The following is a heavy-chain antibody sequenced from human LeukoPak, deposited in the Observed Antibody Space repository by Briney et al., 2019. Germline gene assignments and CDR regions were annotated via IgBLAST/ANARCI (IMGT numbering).Heavy chain of an antibody. Sequence: GGSLRLSCVASGFTFGNHRMSWVRQAPGKGLEWVALISYDGSNEYYADSVKGRFTISRDNSKNTLYMQMNSLRAEDTAVYYCAKSSDLLTGYYSYFEYWGHGTLVTVAS. CDR2: ISYDGSNE. V-gene: IGHV3-30*18. J-gene: IGHJ4*01. D-gene: IGHD3-9*01. CDR3: AKSSDLLTGYYSYFEY. CDR1: GFTFGNHR.